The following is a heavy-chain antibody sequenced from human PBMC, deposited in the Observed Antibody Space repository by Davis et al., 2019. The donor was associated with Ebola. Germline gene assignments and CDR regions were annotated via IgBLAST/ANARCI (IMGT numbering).Heavy chain of an antibody. CDR1: GFTFSSYS. CDR2: ISGSSSTI. J-gene: IGHJ4*02. V-gene: IGHV3-48*01. Sequence: GESLKISCAASGFTFSSYSMNWVRQAPGKGLEWVSYISGSSSTIYYADSVKGRFTISRDNAKNSLYLQMNSLRAEDTAVYYCARGGIFDYWGQGTLVTVSS. CDR3: ARGGIFDY.